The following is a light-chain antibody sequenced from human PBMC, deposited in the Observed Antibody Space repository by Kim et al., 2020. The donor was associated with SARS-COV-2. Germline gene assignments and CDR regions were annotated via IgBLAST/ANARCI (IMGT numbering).Light chain of an antibody. Sequence: QLVLTQSPSASASLGASVKLTCTLSSGHSSYAIAWHQQQPEKGPRYLMKLNSDGSHSKGDGIPDRFSGSSSGAERYLTISSLQSEDEADYYCQTWGTGIRVFGGGTQVTDL. CDR1: SGHSSYA. CDR2: LNSDGSH. CDR3: QTWGTGIRV. V-gene: IGLV4-69*01. J-gene: IGLJ3*02.